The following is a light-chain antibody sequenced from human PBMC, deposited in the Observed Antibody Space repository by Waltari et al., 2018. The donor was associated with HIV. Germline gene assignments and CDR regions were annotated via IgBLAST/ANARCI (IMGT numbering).Light chain of an antibody. V-gene: IGKV3-15*01. Sequence: EIVLTQSPATLSVSPGERATLSCRASQSVRTSLAWYQQRPGQPPRLLVYGASTRATDIPARFSGSGSGIDFTLTISSLQSEDFAVYYCQQYYNWPPLTFGGGTKVEI. CDR2: GAS. CDR1: QSVRTS. J-gene: IGKJ4*01. CDR3: QQYYNWPPLT.